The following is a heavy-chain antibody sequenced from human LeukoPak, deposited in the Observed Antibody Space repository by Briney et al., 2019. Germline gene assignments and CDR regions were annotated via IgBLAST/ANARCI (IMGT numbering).Heavy chain of an antibody. CDR1: GGSISSGGYY. CDR2: IHYSGST. D-gene: IGHD2-15*01. J-gene: IGHJ4*02. Sequence: PSETLSLTCTVSGGSISSGGYYWSWIRQHPGKGLEWIGYIHYSGSTYYNPSLKSRVTISVDTSKNQFSLKLSSVTAADTAVYYCARAGVVVVAEYYFDYWGQGTLVTVSS. CDR3: ARAGVVVVAEYYFDY. V-gene: IGHV4-31*03.